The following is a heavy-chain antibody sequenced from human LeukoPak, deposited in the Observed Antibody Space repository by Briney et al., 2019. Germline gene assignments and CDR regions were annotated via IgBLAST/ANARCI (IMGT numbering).Heavy chain of an antibody. Sequence: PSETLSLTCNVSGGSISSYYWSWIRRPPGKGLEWIGYIYYSGSTNYNPSLKSRVTISVDTSKNQFSLKLSSVTAADTAVYYCARLGYDFWSGYFREGYFDYWGQGTLVTVSS. CDR3: ARLGYDFWSGYFREGYFDY. V-gene: IGHV4-59*08. D-gene: IGHD3-3*01. CDR2: IYYSGST. CDR1: GGSISSYY. J-gene: IGHJ4*02.